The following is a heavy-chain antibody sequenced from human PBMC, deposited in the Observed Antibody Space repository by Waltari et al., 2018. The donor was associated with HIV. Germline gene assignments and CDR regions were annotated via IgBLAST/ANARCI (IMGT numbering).Heavy chain of an antibody. Sequence: EVQLVESGVGLVQPGGSLRLSCAASGLAFSDYHMDWVRQAPGKGLEWVGRIRNKPSSYTTEYAASVKGRFSISRDDSRNSLYLQMNSLKTEDTAVYYCTTSAIGNIFDNWGQGTLVTVSS. V-gene: IGHV3-72*01. J-gene: IGHJ4*02. D-gene: IGHD1-1*01. CDR1: GLAFSDYH. CDR2: IRNKPSSYTT. CDR3: TTSAIGNIFDN.